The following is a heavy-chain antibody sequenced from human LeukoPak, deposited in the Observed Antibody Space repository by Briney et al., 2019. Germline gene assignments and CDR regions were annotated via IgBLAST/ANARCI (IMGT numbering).Heavy chain of an antibody. CDR2: IYPGDSDT. CDR1: GYSFTSYW. CDR3: ASPYCSSTSCYTGFDY. J-gene: IGHJ4*02. V-gene: IGHV5-51*01. D-gene: IGHD2-2*02. Sequence: GESLKISCKGSGYSFTSYWIGWVRQMPGKGLEWMGIIYPGDSDTRYSPPFQGQVTISADKSISTAYLQWSSLKASDTAMYYCASPYCSSTSCYTGFDYWGQGTLVTVSS.